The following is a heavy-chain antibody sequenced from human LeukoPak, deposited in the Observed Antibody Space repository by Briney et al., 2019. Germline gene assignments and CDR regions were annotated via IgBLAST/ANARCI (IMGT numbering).Heavy chain of an antibody. V-gene: IGHV3-30*18. CDR2: ISYDGSNK. Sequence: AGGSLRLSCAASGFTFSSYGMHWVRQAPGKGLEWVAVISYDGSNKYYADSVKGRFTISRDNSKNTLYLQMNSLRAEDTAVYYCAKDALRSPALDYWGQGTLVTVSS. CDR3: AKDALRSPALDY. J-gene: IGHJ4*02. D-gene: IGHD1-26*01. CDR1: GFTFSSYG.